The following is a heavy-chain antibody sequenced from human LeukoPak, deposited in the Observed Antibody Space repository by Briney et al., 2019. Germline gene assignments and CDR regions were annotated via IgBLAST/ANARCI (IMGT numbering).Heavy chain of an antibody. CDR2: INPSGGST. Sequence: WASVKVSCKSSGYTFTSYYMYWVRQAPGQGLEWMGIINPSGGSTSYAQKFQGRVTMTRDTSTSTVYMELSSLRSEDTAVYYCARDSGMVRGTVDYWGQGTLVTVSS. J-gene: IGHJ4*02. D-gene: IGHD3-10*01. CDR3: ARDSGMVRGTVDY. CDR1: GYTFTSYY. V-gene: IGHV1-46*01.